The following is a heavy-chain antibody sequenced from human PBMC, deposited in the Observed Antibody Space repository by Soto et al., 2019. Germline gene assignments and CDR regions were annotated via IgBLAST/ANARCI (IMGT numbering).Heavy chain of an antibody. Sequence: QVQLLQSGGGVKKPGASVKVSCNSSDHTFTYYGINWVRRAPGQGLEWMGWISGYNGSTKYAQKFQYRVTMSADTSTRTAYKEMRSLTSDDTAVYFCAATGGHYFGLDVWGQGTTVTVSS. D-gene: IGHD2-8*02. J-gene: IGHJ6*02. CDR3: AATGGHYFGLDV. V-gene: IGHV1-18*01. CDR1: DHTFTYYG. CDR2: ISGYNGST.